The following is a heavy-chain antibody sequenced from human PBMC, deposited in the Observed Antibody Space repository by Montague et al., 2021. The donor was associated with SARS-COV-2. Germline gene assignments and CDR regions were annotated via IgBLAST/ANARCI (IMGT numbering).Heavy chain of an antibody. Sequence: SETLSLTCAVYGGSFSGYYWTWIRQSPGKGLEWIGEINHSGSTNYSPSLESRVAISVDTSKNQFSLKLNSVTAADTAIYYRARATVDINMILVVITSVNHYFDSWGQGTLVTVSP. CDR1: GGSFSGYY. V-gene: IGHV4-34*01. D-gene: IGHD3-22*01. J-gene: IGHJ4*02. CDR3: ARATVDINMILVVITSVNHYFDS. CDR2: INHSGST.